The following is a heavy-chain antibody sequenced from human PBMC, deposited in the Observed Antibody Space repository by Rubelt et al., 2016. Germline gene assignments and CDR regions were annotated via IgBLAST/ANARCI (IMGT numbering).Heavy chain of an antibody. V-gene: IGHV3-66*02. CDR3: ARARSMVRGVIDY. CDR2: LYSVGST. CDR1: GLTVSSNY. Sequence: EVQLVESGGGLVQPGGSLRLSCGASGLTVSSNYMSWVRQAPGKGLEWVSVLYSVGSTYYADSVKGRFPISRDNSKNTLSLQRNSLRVEDTAVYYCARARSMVRGVIDYWGQGTLVTVSS. J-gene: IGHJ4*02. D-gene: IGHD3-10*01.